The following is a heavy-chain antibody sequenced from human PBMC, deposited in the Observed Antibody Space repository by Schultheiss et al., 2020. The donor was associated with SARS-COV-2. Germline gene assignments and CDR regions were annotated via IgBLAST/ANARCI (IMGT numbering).Heavy chain of an antibody. CDR2: INHSGST. Sequence: SETLSLTCAVYGGSFSGYYWSWIRQPPGKGLEWIGEINHSGSTYYNPSLKSRITMSVDTTKNQFYLKLSSVTAADTAVYYCARSSHYDFWSGYYGKQDYYYYGMDVWGQGTTVTVSS. J-gene: IGHJ6*02. CDR1: GGSFSGYY. D-gene: IGHD3-3*01. CDR3: ARSSHYDFWSGYYGKQDYYYYGMDV. V-gene: IGHV4-34*10.